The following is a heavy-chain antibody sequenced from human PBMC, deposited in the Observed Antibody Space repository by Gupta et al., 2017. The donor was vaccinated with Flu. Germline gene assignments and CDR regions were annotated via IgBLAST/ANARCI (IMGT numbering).Heavy chain of an antibody. D-gene: IGHD6-13*01. CDR3: AKDKGSSWSSDY. J-gene: IGHJ4*02. V-gene: IGHV3-43*01. CDR2: SSRDGITF. CDR1: GFALGDYT. Sequence: EVQLVQSGGAVVKPGGSLRLSCAASGFALGDYTMHWVRQAPGKGLEWVCRSSRDGITFDYADFVEGRFTISRDNIKNSMYLQMNSLRTEDTALYFCAKDKGSSWSSDYWGQGTLVTVSS.